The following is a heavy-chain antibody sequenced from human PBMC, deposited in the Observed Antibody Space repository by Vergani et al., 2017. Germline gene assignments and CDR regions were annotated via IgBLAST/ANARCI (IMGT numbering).Heavy chain of an antibody. D-gene: IGHD3-9*01. V-gene: IGHV5-10-1*01. J-gene: IGHJ6*02. CDR1: GYSFTSYW. CDR2: IDPSDSYT. CDR3: ARHVSDILTMDV. Sequence: EVQLVQSGAEVKKPGESLRLSCKGSGYSFTSYWISWVRQMPGKGLEWMGRIDPSDSYTNYSPSFQGHVTISADKSISTAYLQWSSLKASDTAMYYCARHVSDILTMDVWGQGTTVTVSS.